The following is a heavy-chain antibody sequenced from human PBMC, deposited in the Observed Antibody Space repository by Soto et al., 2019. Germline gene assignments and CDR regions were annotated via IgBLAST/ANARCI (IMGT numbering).Heavy chain of an antibody. CDR2: VYHTGST. CDR1: GASITTYY. J-gene: IGHJ4*02. CDR3: ARRLFGSGWTLDS. Sequence: SETLSLTCDVSGASITTYYWSWIRQAPGKGLEWIGNVYHTGSTDYNSSLRSRVTISVDTSKNQFSLNMNSVTAADTAVYYCARRLFGSGWTLDSWGQGTLVTVSS. V-gene: IGHV4-59*13. D-gene: IGHD6-19*01.